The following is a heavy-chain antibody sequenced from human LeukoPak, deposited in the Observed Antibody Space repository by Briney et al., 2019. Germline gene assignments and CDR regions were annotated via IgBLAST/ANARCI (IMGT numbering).Heavy chain of an antibody. CDR2: INHSGST. Sequence: SETLSLTCAVYGGSFSAYYWSWIRQPPGKGLEWIGEINHSGSTNYNPSLKSRVTISVDTSKNQFSLKVTSETAADTAVYYCARGNYDFWSQLDYWGQGTLVTVSS. D-gene: IGHD3-3*01. V-gene: IGHV4-34*01. CDR3: ARGNYDFWSQLDY. J-gene: IGHJ4*02. CDR1: GGSFSAYY.